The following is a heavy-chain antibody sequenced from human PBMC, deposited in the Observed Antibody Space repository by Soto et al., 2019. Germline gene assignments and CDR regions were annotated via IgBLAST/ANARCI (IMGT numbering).Heavy chain of an antibody. D-gene: IGHD3-22*01. V-gene: IGHV4-59*01. CDR3: ARSRVYYYDSSGYYYFDY. CDR1: GGSISSYY. Sequence: SETLSLTCTVSGGSISSYYWSWIRQPPGKGLEWIGYIYYSGSTNYNPSLKSRVTISVDTSKNQFSLKLSSVTAADTAVYYCARSRVYYYDSSGYYYFDYWGQGTLVTV. J-gene: IGHJ4*02. CDR2: IYYSGST.